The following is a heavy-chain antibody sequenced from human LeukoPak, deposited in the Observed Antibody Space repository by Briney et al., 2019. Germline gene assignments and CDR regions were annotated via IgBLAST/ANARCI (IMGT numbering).Heavy chain of an antibody. CDR2: ICYSGST. J-gene: IGHJ5*02. CDR3: ARTENYIPEDCFDP. Sequence: PETLSLTCTVSGGSISSYYWSWFRQPPGKGLEWIGTICYSGSTFYNPSLKSRVTLSVDTSKNQFSLKLSSVTAADTAVYYCARTENYIPEDCFDPWGQGTLVTVSS. V-gene: IGHV4-59*04. CDR1: GGSISSYY. D-gene: IGHD5-24*01.